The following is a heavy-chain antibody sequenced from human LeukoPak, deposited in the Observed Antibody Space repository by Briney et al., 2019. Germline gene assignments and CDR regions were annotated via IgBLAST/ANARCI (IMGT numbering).Heavy chain of an antibody. Sequence: GRSLRLSCAASGFIFDAYAMHWVRQAPGKGLEWVAVILYDGSNEYYADSVKGRFTISRDNSKNTLFPQMNSLTPGDTAVYYCARDGRNGDYIFDFYMDVWGKGTTVTVPS. D-gene: IGHD4-17*01. CDR1: GFIFDAYA. V-gene: IGHV3-30*04. J-gene: IGHJ6*03. CDR3: ARDGRNGDYIFDFYMDV. CDR2: ILYDGSNE.